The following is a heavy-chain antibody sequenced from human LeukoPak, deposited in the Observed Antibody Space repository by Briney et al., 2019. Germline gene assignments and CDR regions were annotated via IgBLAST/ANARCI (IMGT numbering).Heavy chain of an antibody. Sequence: GGSLRLSCAASGFTFSDYYMSWIRQAPGKGLXWVSYISSSGRTIYYADSVKGRFTISRDNSKNSLYLQMNSLRAEDTAVYYCATSNIAARDYWGQGTLVTVSS. D-gene: IGHD6-6*01. J-gene: IGHJ4*02. CDR1: GFTFSDYY. CDR3: ATSNIAARDY. CDR2: ISSSGRTI. V-gene: IGHV3-11*01.